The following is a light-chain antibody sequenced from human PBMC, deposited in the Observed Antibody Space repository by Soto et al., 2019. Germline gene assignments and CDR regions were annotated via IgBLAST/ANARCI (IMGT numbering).Light chain of an antibody. CDR2: DAS. CDR1: QSICNL. J-gene: IGKJ1*01. V-gene: IGKV1-5*01. Sequence: DIQMTQSPSTLSTSVGDRVTITCRASQSICNLLAWYQQKPGKGPKLLIYDASSLASGVPSRFSGSESGTEFTLTISSLQPDDFATYYCHQYNAYPPWTFGQGTRLEMK. CDR3: HQYNAYPPWT.